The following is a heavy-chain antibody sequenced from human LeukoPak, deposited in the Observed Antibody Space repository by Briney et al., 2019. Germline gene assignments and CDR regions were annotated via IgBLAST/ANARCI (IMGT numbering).Heavy chain of an antibody. J-gene: IGHJ5*02. V-gene: IGHV1-8*03. CDR1: GYTFTSYD. D-gene: IGHD2-2*01. Sequence: ASVKVSCKASGYTFTSYDINWVRQATGQGLEWMGWMNPNSGNTGYAQKFQGRVTITRNTSISTAYMELSSLRSEDTAVYYCARASDCSSTSCYPGGWFDPWGQGTLVTVSS. CDR2: MNPNSGNT. CDR3: ARASDCSSTSCYPGGWFDP.